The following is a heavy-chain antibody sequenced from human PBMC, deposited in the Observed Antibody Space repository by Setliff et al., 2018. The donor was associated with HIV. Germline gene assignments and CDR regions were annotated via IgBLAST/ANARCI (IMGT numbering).Heavy chain of an antibody. CDR1: GGSLSGYY. CDR3: ARGFYSHRVKDAFDL. CDR2: ISHSGGT. V-gene: IGHV4-34*01. Sequence: SETLSLTCAVFGGSLSGYYWNWIRQSPGKGLEWIGRISHSGGTNYNPSLRSRLTMSMDTPKNQVSLKLNSVTAADMGMYYCARGFYSHRVKDAFDLWGPGTMVTVSS. D-gene: IGHD3-10*01. J-gene: IGHJ3*01.